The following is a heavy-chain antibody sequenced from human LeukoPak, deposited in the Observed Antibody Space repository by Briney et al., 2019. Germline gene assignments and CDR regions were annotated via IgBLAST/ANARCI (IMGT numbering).Heavy chain of an antibody. Sequence: PGGSLRLSCTASGFTFSSYWMSWVRQAPGQGLEWVANIKLDGSEKYYVDSVKGRFTISRDNAKNSLYLQMNSLRAEDTAVYYCVREWGLHPKAFDIWGQGTMVTVSS. V-gene: IGHV3-7*01. CDR2: IKLDGSEK. CDR3: VREWGLHPKAFDI. CDR1: GFTFSSYW. D-gene: IGHD1-26*01. J-gene: IGHJ3*02.